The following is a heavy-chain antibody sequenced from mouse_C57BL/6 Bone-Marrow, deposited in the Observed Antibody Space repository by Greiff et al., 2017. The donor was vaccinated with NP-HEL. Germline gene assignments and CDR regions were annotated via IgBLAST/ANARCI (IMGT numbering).Heavy chain of an antibody. CDR3: ARWDYDGAWFAY. D-gene: IGHD2-4*01. CDR2: IYPSDSET. CDR1: GYTFTSYW. Sequence: VQLQQSGAELVRPGSSVKLSCKASGYTFTSYWMDWVKQRPGQGLEWIGNIYPSDSETHYNQKFKDKATLTVDKSSSTAYMQLSSLTSEDSAVYYCARWDYDGAWFAYWGQGTLVTVSA. J-gene: IGHJ3*01. V-gene: IGHV1-61*01.